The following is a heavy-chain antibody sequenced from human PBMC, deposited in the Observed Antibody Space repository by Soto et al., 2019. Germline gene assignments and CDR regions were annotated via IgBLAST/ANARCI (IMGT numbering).Heavy chain of an antibody. D-gene: IGHD6-19*01. CDR1: GFTFSSYE. Sequence: EVQLVESGGGLVQPGGSPRLSCAASGFTFSSYEMNWVRQAPGKGLEWVSYISSSGSTIYYADSVKGRFTISRDNAKNSLYLQMNSLRAEDTAVYYCARGYGGSGWPDDAFDIWGQGTMVTVSS. V-gene: IGHV3-48*03. CDR2: ISSSGSTI. J-gene: IGHJ3*02. CDR3: ARGYGGSGWPDDAFDI.